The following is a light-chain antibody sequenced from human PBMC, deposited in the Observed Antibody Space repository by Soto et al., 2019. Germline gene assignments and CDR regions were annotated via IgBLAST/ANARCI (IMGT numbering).Light chain of an antibody. J-gene: IGKJ2*01. CDR2: KAS. CDR3: QQYNRYLYT. CDR1: QSISIW. Sequence: DIQMTQSPSTLSASVGDRVTITCRASQSISIWLAWYQQKPWKAPKLLIYKASSLESGVPSRFSGSGSGTEFTLTISRLQPDDFATYYCQQYNRYLYTFGQGTKLEIK. V-gene: IGKV1-5*03.